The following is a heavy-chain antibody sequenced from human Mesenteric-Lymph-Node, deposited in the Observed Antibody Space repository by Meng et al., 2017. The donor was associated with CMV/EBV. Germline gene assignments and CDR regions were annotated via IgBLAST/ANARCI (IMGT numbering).Heavy chain of an antibody. J-gene: IGHJ3*02. CDR2: IKSKTEGGTT. D-gene: IGHD4-11*01. V-gene: IGHV3-15*01. CDR3: TTATTLTLGAFDI. CDR1: GFTFSNAW. Sequence: GESLKISCAASGFTFSNAWMTWVRQAPGKGLEWVGRIKSKTEGGTTDYAAPVKGRFTISRDDSKNTLYLQMSSLKTEDTALYYCTTATTLTLGAFDIWGQGTMVTVSS.